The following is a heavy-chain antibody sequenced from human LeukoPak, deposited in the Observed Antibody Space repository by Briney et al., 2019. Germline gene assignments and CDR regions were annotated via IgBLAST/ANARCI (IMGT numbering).Heavy chain of an antibody. D-gene: IGHD3-22*01. CDR3: ASCDSSRDPFDY. Sequence: GGSLRLSCAASGFTFSSYWMHWVRQAPGKGLVWVSRINTDGSSTSYADSVKGRFTISRDNAKNSLYLQMNSLRAEDTAVYYCASCDSSRDPFDYWGQGTLVTVSS. CDR2: INTDGSST. J-gene: IGHJ4*02. V-gene: IGHV3-74*01. CDR1: GFTFSSYW.